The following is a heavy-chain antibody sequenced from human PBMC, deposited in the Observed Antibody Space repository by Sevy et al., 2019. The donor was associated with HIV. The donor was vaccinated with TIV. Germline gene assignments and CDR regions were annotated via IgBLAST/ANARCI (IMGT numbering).Heavy chain of an antibody. CDR1: GFSFSHYA. CDR2: ISYDGTNK. CDR3: ARVAVSYCTNDCYHRFDY. D-gene: IGHD2-8*01. J-gene: IGHJ4*02. V-gene: IGHV3-30-3*01. Sequence: GGSLRLSCAVSGFSFSHYAFHWVRQAPGKGLEWVSLISYDGTNKYYADSVKGRFSNSRDNSKNTRYLQMNSLRGNDTAVYYCARVAVSYCTNDCYHRFDYWGPGALVTVSS.